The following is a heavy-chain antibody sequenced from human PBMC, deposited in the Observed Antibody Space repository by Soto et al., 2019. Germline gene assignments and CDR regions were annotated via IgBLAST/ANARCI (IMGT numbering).Heavy chain of an antibody. V-gene: IGHV4-31*03. J-gene: IGHJ2*01. Sequence: TLSLTCTVSGGSISSGVYYWSWIRQHPGKGLEWIGYIYYSGITYYNPSLKSRVTISVDTSKNQFSLKLSSVTAADTAVYYCARESRYYYDSSGYPPWYFDLWGRGTLVTVSS. CDR3: ARESRYYYDSSGYPPWYFDL. CDR2: IYYSGIT. CDR1: GGSISSGVYY. D-gene: IGHD3-22*01.